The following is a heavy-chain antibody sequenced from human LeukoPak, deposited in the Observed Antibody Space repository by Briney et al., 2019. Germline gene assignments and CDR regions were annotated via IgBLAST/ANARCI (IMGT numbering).Heavy chain of an antibody. D-gene: IGHD3-10*01. CDR3: ARERITYYFGSGGYYFDY. V-gene: IGHV3-7*01. J-gene: IGHJ4*02. CDR1: GFTFTSYW. Sequence: PGGSLRLSCAASGFTFTSYWMSWVRQAPGKGLEWVANIKQDGSEKYYVDSVKGRFTISRDTAKNSLFLQMNSLRVEDTAVYYCARERITYYFGSGGYYFDYWGQGTLVTVSS. CDR2: IKQDGSEK.